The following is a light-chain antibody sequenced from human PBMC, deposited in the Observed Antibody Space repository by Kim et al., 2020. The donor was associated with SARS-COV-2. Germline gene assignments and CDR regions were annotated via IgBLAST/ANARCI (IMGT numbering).Light chain of an antibody. CDR1: QSVGSN. CDR3: QHYNGWPFT. Sequence: VSPGESATLSCRASQSVGSNLAWYQQKPGQAPRLLMYGASTRATGIPVRFSGTGSGTEFTLTISSLQSEDFVVYYCQHYNGWPFTFGQGTKVDIK. CDR2: GAS. V-gene: IGKV3-15*01. J-gene: IGKJ1*01.